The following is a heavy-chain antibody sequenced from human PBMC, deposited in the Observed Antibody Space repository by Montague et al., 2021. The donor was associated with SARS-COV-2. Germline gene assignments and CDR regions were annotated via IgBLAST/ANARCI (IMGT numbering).Heavy chain of an antibody. D-gene: IGHD4-17*01. CDR1: GFSFSNSW. CDR2: VNPDEKEK. J-gene: IGHJ4*02. V-gene: IGHV3-7*01. CDR3: ARDPHYGALDY. Sequence: SLRLSCAVSGFSFSNSWMSWVRQAPGKGLEWVANVNPDEKEKKYVDSVKGRFTTSRGNTRNSLYLQMNSLRVEDTAVYYCARDPHYGALDYWGQGTLVTVSS.